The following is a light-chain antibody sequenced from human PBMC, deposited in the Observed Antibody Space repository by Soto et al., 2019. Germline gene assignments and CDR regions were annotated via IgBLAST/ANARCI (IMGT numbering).Light chain of an antibody. CDR2: EVS. CDR3: SSYTSSSTQV. J-gene: IGLJ1*01. CDR1: SSDVGGYNY. Sequence: LTQPASVSGSPRQSITISCTGTSSDVGGYNYVSWYQQHPGKAPKLMIYEVSNRPSGVSNRFSGSKSGNTASLTISGLQAEDEADYYCSSYTSSSTQVFGTGTKVTVL. V-gene: IGLV2-14*01.